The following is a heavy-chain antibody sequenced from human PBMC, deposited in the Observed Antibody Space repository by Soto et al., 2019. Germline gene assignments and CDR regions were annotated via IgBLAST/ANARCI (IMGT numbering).Heavy chain of an antibody. Sequence: SETLSLTCTVSGGSISSYYWSWIRQPPGKGLEWIGYIYYSGSTNYNPSLKSRVTISVDTSKNQFSLKLSSVTAADTAVYYCARSLSITMVSGGWFDPWGQGTLVTVSS. CDR2: IYYSGST. CDR1: GGSISSYY. J-gene: IGHJ5*02. D-gene: IGHD3-10*01. CDR3: ARSLSITMVSGGWFDP. V-gene: IGHV4-59*08.